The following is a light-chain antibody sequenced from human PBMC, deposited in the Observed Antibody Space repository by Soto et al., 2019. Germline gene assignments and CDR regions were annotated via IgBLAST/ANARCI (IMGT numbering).Light chain of an antibody. J-gene: IGKJ5*01. V-gene: IGKV3-20*01. CDR2: DTS. CDR3: QQYGTSEII. CDR1: QTTSNSF. Sequence: EIALKQSLGTMSLSTGERATXSCRASQTTSNSFIAWYQHKPGQAPRLLVYDTSTRATGIPDRYSGSGSGADFTLTISRLEPEDFAVFLCQQYGTSEIIFGQGTRLEI.